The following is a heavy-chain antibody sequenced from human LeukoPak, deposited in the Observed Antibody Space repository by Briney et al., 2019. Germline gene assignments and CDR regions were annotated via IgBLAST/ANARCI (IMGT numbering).Heavy chain of an antibody. Sequence: PGGSLRLSCAASGFTFSNYAMNWVRQAPGKGLEWVSVIGRTGDTFDADSVKGRFTISRDNSKNTLYLQMNSLRAEDTAVYYCAKYQLHNNNYWRDAFDFWGQGTMVTVSS. CDR3: AKYQLHNNNYWRDAFDF. J-gene: IGHJ3*01. V-gene: IGHV3-23*01. CDR2: IGRTGDT. CDR1: GFTFSNYA. D-gene: IGHD1-1*01.